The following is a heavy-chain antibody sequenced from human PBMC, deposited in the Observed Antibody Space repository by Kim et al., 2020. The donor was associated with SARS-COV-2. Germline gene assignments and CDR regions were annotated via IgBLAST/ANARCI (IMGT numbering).Heavy chain of an antibody. V-gene: IGHV7-4-1*02. Sequence: ASVKVSCKASGYTFTSYAMNWVRQAPGQGLEWMGWINTNTGNPTYAQGFTGRFVFSLDTSVSTAYLQISSLKAEDTAVYYCARDPLETIFGVVIIPGNFDYWGQGTLVTVSS. CDR1: GYTFTSYA. J-gene: IGHJ4*02. D-gene: IGHD3-3*01. CDR3: ARDPLETIFGVVIIPGNFDY. CDR2: INTNTGNP.